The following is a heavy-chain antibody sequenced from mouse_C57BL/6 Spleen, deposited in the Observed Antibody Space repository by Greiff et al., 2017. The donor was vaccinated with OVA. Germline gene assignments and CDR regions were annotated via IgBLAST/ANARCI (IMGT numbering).Heavy chain of an antibody. J-gene: IGHJ3*01. Sequence: VQLQQPGAELVKPGASVKLSCKASGYTFTSYWMHWVKQRPGQGLEWIGMIHPNSGSTNYNEKLKSKATLTVDKSSSTAYLQLSSLTSEDSAVYYCARENWDFFAYWGQGTLVTVSA. CDR2: IHPNSGST. CDR3: ARENWDFFAY. D-gene: IGHD4-1*01. CDR1: GYTFTSYW. V-gene: IGHV1-64*01.